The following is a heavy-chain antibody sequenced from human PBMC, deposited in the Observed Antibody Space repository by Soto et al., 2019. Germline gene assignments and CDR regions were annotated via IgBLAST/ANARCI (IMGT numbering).Heavy chain of an antibody. CDR2: IKSDGSRT. D-gene: IGHD3-16*01. Sequence: EVQLLESGGDLVQPGGSLRLSCVASGFSFDNYAMSWVRQAPGKGLEWVSAIKSDGSRTYYAASVKDRFIISRDNSKNTLYLQMNSLRVEDTAVYYCAQLGLMTFSHKHYFNHWGRGTLVTVSS. CDR1: GFSFDNYA. J-gene: IGHJ4*01. V-gene: IGHV3-23*01. CDR3: AQLGLMTFSHKHYFNH.